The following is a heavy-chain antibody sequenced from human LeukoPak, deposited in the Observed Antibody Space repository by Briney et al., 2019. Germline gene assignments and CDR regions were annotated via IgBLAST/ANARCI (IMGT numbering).Heavy chain of an antibody. J-gene: IGHJ4*02. CDR3: ARVEATTRYFDY. CDR1: GDSVSSNSAT. Sequence: PSQTLSLTCAISGDSVSSNSATWNWIRQSPSRGLEWLGRTYYRSKWYNDYAVSVKSRMTFNPDTSKNQFSLQLNSVTPEDTAVYYCARVEATTRYFDYWGQGTLVTVSS. CDR2: TYYRSKWYN. V-gene: IGHV6-1*01. D-gene: IGHD5-12*01.